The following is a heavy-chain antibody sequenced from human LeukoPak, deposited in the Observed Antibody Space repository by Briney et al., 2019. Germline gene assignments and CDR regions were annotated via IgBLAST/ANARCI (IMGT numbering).Heavy chain of an antibody. D-gene: IGHD3-10*01. CDR1: GFTFSIYA. CDR2: ISGSGGST. V-gene: IGHV3-23*01. CDR3: AKGRLRESPGY. Sequence: GGSLRLSCAASGFTFSIYAMSWVPQAPGKGLEWGSAISGSGGSTYYADPGRGRFTISRDNSRNTLYLQMNSLSAGDTGVYYCAKGRLRESPGYWGQGTLVTVSS. J-gene: IGHJ4*02.